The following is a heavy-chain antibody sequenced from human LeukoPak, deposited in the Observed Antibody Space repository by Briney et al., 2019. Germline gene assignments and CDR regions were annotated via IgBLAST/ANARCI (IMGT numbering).Heavy chain of an antibody. V-gene: IGHV1-2*06. CDR1: GYTFTGYY. J-gene: IGHJ5*02. Sequence: GASVKVSCKAAGYTFTGYYMFWVRQAPGQGLEWMGRIIPNSGGTNYAQKFQGRVTMTRDTSISTANMELSRLRSDDTAVYYCARGYCSGGSCYSVENWFDPWGQGTLVTVSS. D-gene: IGHD2-15*01. CDR3: ARGYCSGGSCYSVENWFDP. CDR2: IIPNSGGT.